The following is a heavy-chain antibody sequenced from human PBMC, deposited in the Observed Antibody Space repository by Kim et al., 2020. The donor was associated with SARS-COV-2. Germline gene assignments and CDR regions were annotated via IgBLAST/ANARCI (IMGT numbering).Heavy chain of an antibody. CDR1: GFTFSSYG. D-gene: IGHD5-12*01. J-gene: IGHJ6*02. V-gene: IGHV3-33*01. CDR3: ARDRDGYIPGTFYYYYYGMEV. CDR2: IWYDGSNK. Sequence: GGSLRLSCAASGFTFSSYGMHWVRQAPGKGLEWVAVIWYDGSNKYYADSVKGRFTISRDNSKNTLYLQMNSLRAEDTAVYYCARDRDGYIPGTFYYYYYGMEVWGQETPVTVSS.